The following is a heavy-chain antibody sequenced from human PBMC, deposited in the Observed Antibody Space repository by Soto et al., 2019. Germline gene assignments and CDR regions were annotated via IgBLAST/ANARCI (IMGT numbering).Heavy chain of an antibody. CDR1: GFTFSNYW. J-gene: IGHJ4*02. V-gene: IGHV3-7*01. CDR3: ARDSHAHFDY. Sequence: GGSLRLASAASGFTFSNYWMSWVRQAPGRGLEWVASIKQDGGEKYYMDSVKGRFTISKDNAKNSLYLQLNSLRAGDTAVYYCARDSHAHFDYWGQGTLVTVSS. CDR2: IKQDGGEK.